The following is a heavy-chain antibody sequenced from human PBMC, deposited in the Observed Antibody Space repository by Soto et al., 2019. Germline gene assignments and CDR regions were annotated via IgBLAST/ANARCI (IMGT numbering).Heavy chain of an antibody. J-gene: IGHJ6*02. CDR3: TRNPSRYDILTGYYDYYGMDV. D-gene: IGHD3-9*01. CDR2: IRSKANSYAT. Sequence: GGSLRLSCAASGFTFSSSAMHWVRQASGKGLEWVGRIRSKANSYATAYAASVKGRFTISRDDSKNTAYLQMNSLKTEDTAVYYCTRNPSRYDILTGYYDYYGMDVWGQGTTVTVSS. CDR1: GFTFSSSA. V-gene: IGHV3-73*01.